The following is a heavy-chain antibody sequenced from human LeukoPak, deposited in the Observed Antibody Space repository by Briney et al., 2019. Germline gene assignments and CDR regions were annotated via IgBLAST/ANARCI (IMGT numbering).Heavy chain of an antibody. Sequence: GGSLRLSCAASGFTFSSYAMSWVRQAPGKGLEWVSAISGSGGSTYYEDSVKGRFTISRDNSKNTLYLQMNSLRAEDTAVYYCAAHEYYYYYGMDVWGQGTTVTVSS. V-gene: IGHV3-23*01. CDR2: ISGSGGST. J-gene: IGHJ6*02. CDR1: GFTFSSYA. CDR3: AAHEYYYYYGMDV.